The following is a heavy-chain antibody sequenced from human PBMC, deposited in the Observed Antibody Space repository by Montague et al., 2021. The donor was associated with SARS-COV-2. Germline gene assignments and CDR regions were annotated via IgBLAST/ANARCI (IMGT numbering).Heavy chain of an antibody. Sequence: SETLSLTCTVSGGSVRSYYWRCIRQPPGKELEWCGYIYYSRSTNYNPSLKSRVTISVDTSKDQFSLKLSSVTAADTAVYYCARAIGSMYTSGWYYYYYDMAVWGQGTLVTVSS. D-gene: IGHD6-19*01. V-gene: IGHV4-59*02. CDR1: GGSVRSYY. CDR3: ARAIGSMYTSGWYYYYYDMAV. J-gene: IGHJ6*02. CDR2: IYYSRST.